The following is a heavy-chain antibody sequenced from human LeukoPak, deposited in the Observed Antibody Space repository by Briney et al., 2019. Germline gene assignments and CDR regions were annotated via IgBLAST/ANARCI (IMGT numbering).Heavy chain of an antibody. V-gene: IGHV3-48*04. CDR1: RFTFGSST. CDR3: ARDRDIVAFDY. J-gene: IGHJ4*02. D-gene: IGHD5-12*01. CDR2: ISSGSDTR. Sequence: GGSLRLSCAAARFTFGSSTMNWVRQAPGKGLEWVSYISSGSDTRYYADSVKGRFTISRDNAKKSLYLQMNSVRAEDTAVYYCARDRDIVAFDYWGQGTLVTVSS.